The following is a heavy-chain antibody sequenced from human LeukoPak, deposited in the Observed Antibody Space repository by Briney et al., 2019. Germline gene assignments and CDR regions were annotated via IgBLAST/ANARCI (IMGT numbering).Heavy chain of an antibody. CDR3: ARDPAYYDFWSGYYNLQYYFDY. CDR2: ISYDGSNK. J-gene: IGHJ4*02. Sequence: GRYLRLSCAASGFTFSSYAMHWVRQAPGKGLEWVAVISYDGSNKYYADSVKGRFTISRDNSKNTLYLQMNSLRAEDTAVYYCARDPAYYDFWSGYYNLQYYFDYWGQGTLVTVSS. D-gene: IGHD3-3*01. V-gene: IGHV3-30-3*01. CDR1: GFTFSSYA.